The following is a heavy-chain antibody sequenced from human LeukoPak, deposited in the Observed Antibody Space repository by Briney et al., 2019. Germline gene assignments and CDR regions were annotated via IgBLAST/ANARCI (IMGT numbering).Heavy chain of an antibody. Sequence: ASVKVSCKASGYTFTGYYMHWVRQAPGQGLEWRGWINPNSGGTNYAQKFQGWVTMTRDTSISTAYMELSRLRSDDTAVYYCARAVSSGWLSLYWYFDLWGRGTLVTVSS. CDR2: INPNSGGT. CDR3: ARAVSSGWLSLYWYFDL. CDR1: GYTFTGYY. D-gene: IGHD6-19*01. J-gene: IGHJ2*01. V-gene: IGHV1-2*04.